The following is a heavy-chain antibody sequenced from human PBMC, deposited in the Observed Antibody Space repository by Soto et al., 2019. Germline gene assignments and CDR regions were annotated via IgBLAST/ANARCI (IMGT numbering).Heavy chain of an antibody. CDR3: ASGGDIAPYYDFWSGYYLVNGGKYGMDV. D-gene: IGHD3-3*01. CDR2: INPSGGST. J-gene: IGHJ6*02. V-gene: IGHV1-46*01. Sequence: ASVKVSCKASGYTFTSYYMHWVRQAPGQGLEWMGIINPSGGSTSYAQKFQGRVTMTRDTSTSTVYMELSSQRSEDTAVYYCASGGDIAPYYDFWSGYYLVNGGKYGMDVWGQGTTVTVSS. CDR1: GYTFTSYY.